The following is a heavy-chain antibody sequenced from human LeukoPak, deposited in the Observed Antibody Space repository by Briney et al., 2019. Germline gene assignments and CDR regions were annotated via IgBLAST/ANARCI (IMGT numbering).Heavy chain of an antibody. D-gene: IGHD6-13*01. CDR2: VYYNGNT. CDR1: GGSIRTFY. V-gene: IGHV4-59*08. Sequence: SETLSLTCTVSGGSIRTFYWSWLRQPPGKRLEWIGDVYYNGNTNYNPSLKSRVTISVYTSKNQFSLKMTSVTAADTAVYYCARQVAATAPVGYWGQGTLVTVSS. CDR3: ARQVAATAPVGY. J-gene: IGHJ4*02.